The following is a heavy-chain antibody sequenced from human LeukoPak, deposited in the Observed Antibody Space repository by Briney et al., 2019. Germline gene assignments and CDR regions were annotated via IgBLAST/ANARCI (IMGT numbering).Heavy chain of an antibody. J-gene: IGHJ4*02. Sequence: GGSLRIFCAASGYTFSRCSMNCVRQAPGKGLEWVSSINSSSSYIYYADSVKGRFTISRDNAKNSLYLQMNSLRAEDTAVYYCARDPATGDYWSQGTLVTVSS. CDR1: GYTFSRCS. V-gene: IGHV3-21*01. CDR2: INSSSSYI. D-gene: IGHD5-24*01. CDR3: ARDPATGDY.